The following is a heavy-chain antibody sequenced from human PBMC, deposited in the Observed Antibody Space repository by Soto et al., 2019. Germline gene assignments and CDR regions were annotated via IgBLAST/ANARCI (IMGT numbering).Heavy chain of an antibody. CDR3: ATGGHCTNGVCCSRPHAFDI. CDR2: ISAYNGNT. CDR1: GYTFTSYG. Sequence: ASVKVSCKASGYTFTSYGFTWVRQAPGQGLEWMGWISAYNGNTNYAQKLQGRVTMTTDTSTSTAYMKLRSVRSDDTAVYYCATGGHCTNGVCCSRPHAFDIWGQGTKVTVSS. J-gene: IGHJ3*02. V-gene: IGHV1-18*04. D-gene: IGHD2-8*01.